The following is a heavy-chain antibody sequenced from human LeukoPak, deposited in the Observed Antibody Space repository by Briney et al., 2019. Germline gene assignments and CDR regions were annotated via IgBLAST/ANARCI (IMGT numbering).Heavy chain of an antibody. CDR3: AREFESQSY. J-gene: IGHJ4*02. CDR2: ISSSGSYV. D-gene: IGHD3-9*01. Sequence: PGGSLRLSCAASGFSFNAYSMNWVRQAPGEGLEWVSSISSSGSYVYYADSVKGRLTISRDNGKKSLYLQMNSLRAEDTAVYYCAREFESQSYWGQGTLVTVSS. V-gene: IGHV3-21*01. CDR1: GFSFNAYS.